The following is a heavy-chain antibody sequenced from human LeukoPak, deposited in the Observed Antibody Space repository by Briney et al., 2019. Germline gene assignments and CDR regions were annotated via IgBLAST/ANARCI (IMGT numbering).Heavy chain of an antibody. CDR1: GFTFSSYA. V-gene: IGHV3-23*01. Sequence: GGSLRLSCAASGFTFSSYAMSWVRPAPGEGLEWVSAISGSGGSTYYADSVKGRFTISRDNSKNTLYLQMSSLKAEDTAVYYCAKESGYSYRFGYWGQGTLVTVSS. J-gene: IGHJ4*02. D-gene: IGHD5-18*01. CDR2: ISGSGGST. CDR3: AKESGYSYRFGY.